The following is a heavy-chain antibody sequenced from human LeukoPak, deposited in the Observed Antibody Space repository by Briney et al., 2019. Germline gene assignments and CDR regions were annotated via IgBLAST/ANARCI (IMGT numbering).Heavy chain of an antibody. V-gene: IGHV4-4*07. CDR1: GGSISSYF. J-gene: IGHJ6*03. CDR2: IYTSGST. CDR3: ARGVPITMVRGVIITPYYYYMDV. Sequence: SSETLSLTCTVSGGSISSYFWSWLRQPAGKGLEWIGRIYTSGSTNYNPSLKSRVTMSVDTSKNQFSLKLSSVTAADTAVYYCARGVPITMVRGVIITPYYYYMDVWGKGTTVTVSS. D-gene: IGHD3-10*01.